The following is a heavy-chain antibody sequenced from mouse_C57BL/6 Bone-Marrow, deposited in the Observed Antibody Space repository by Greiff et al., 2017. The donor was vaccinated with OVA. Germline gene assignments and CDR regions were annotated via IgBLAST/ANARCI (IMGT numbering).Heavy chain of an antibody. CDR1: GFSLTSYG. J-gene: IGHJ1*03. CDR2: IWSGGST. V-gene: IGHV2-4*01. CDR3: AKNPYYYGSSTGYFDV. Sequence: QVQLQQSGPGLVQPSQSLSITCTVSGFSLTSYGVHWVRQPPGKGLEWLGVIWSGGSTDYNAAFISRLSISKDNSKSQVFLKMNSLQADDTAIYYCAKNPYYYGSSTGYFDVWGTGTTVTVSS. D-gene: IGHD1-1*01.